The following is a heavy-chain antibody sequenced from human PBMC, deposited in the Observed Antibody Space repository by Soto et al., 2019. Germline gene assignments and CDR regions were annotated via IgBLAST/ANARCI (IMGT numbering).Heavy chain of an antibody. CDR3: ARSPRSSPYFDY. V-gene: IGHV5-51*01. D-gene: IGHD6-13*01. CDR1: GYSFTSYW. Sequence: PGESLKISCKGSGYSFTSYWIGWVSQMPGKGLEWMGIIYPGDHEITYSPSFHGKVTISADKSINTAYLQWNSLEASDAAFYFCARSPRSSPYFDYWGQGALVPVS. CDR2: IYPGDHEI. J-gene: IGHJ4*02.